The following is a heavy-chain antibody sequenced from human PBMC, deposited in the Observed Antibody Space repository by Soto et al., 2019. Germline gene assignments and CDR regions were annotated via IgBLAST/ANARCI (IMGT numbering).Heavy chain of an antibody. V-gene: IGHV2-5*01. D-gene: IGHD3-16*02. Sequence: ITLKESGPTLVKPTPTLTLSCTFSEFSLTTSGAAVGWIRQPPGKALEWLALIFCNDDKRYRPSLKSRLSVTKDTSKNQGALTVFNVDPVDTGTYYCARTIWGTYRYAYWGQGTLVTVSS. CDR3: ARTIWGTYRYAY. J-gene: IGHJ4*02. CDR1: EFSLTTSGAA. CDR2: IFCNDDK.